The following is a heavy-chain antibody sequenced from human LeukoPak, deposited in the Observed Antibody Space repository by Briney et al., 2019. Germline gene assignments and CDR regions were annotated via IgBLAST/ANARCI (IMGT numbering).Heavy chain of an antibody. CDR1: GFTFSSYA. CDR3: AKDLAPLGYSSSWYVLGGAFDI. CDR2: ISGSGGST. V-gene: IGHV3-23*01. Sequence: GGSLRLSCAASGFTFSSYAMSWVRQAPGKGLEWVSAISGSGGSTYYADSVKGRFTISRDNSKNTLYLQMNSLRAEDTAVYYCAKDLAPLGYSSSWYVLGGAFDIWGQGTMVTVSS. D-gene: IGHD6-13*01. J-gene: IGHJ3*02.